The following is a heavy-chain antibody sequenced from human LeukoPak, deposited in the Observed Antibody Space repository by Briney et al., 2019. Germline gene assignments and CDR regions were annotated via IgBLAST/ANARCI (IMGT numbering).Heavy chain of an antibody. CDR3: ARALQGSGSYYNVVGY. CDR1: GFTFSSYA. Sequence: GGSLRLSCAASGFTFSSYAMSWVRQAPGKGLEWVSAISGSGGSTYYADSVKGRFTISRDNSKNTLYLQMNSLRAEDTAVYYCARALQGSGSYYNVVGYWGQGTLVTVSS. D-gene: IGHD3-10*01. CDR2: ISGSGGST. J-gene: IGHJ4*02. V-gene: IGHV3-23*01.